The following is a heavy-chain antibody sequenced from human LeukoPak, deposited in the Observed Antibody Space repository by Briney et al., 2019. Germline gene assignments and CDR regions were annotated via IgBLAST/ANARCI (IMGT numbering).Heavy chain of an antibody. Sequence: KPSETLSLTCTVSGGSISSYYWSWVRQPPGKGREWIGYIYYSGSTNYNPSPQSRVTISVDTSKNQFSLKLSSVTAAATAVYYCARTLYYYDSNPPGYYFDYWGQGTLVTVSS. CDR3: ARTLYYYDSNPPGYYFDY. V-gene: IGHV4-59*01. D-gene: IGHD3-22*01. J-gene: IGHJ4*02. CDR1: GGSISSYY. CDR2: IYYSGST.